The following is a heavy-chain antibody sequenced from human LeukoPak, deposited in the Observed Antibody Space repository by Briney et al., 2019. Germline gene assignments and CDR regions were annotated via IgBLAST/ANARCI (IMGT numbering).Heavy chain of an antibody. V-gene: IGHV3-21*01. J-gene: IGHJ4*02. Sequence: SGGSLRLSCAASGFTFSSYSMNWVRQAPGKGLEWVSSISSSSSYIYYADSVKGRFTISRDNAKNSLYLQMNSLRAEDTAVYYCAKVSGSGSYPAHWGQGTLVTVSS. CDR3: AKVSGSGSYPAH. D-gene: IGHD3-10*01. CDR2: ISSSSSYI. CDR1: GFTFSSYS.